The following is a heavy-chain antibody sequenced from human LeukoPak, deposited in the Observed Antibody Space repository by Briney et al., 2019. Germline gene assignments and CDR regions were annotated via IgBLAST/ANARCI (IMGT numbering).Heavy chain of an antibody. D-gene: IGHD3-22*01. CDR3: ARATYYYYSSATY. CDR1: GFTFSSYW. V-gene: IGHV3-7*01. Sequence: GGSLRLSCAASGFTFSSYWMSWVRQAPGKGLEWVANIKQDGSEKYYVDSVKGRFTISRDNAKNSLYLQMNSLRAEDTAVYYCARATYYYYSSATYWGQGTLITVSS. CDR2: IKQDGSEK. J-gene: IGHJ4*02.